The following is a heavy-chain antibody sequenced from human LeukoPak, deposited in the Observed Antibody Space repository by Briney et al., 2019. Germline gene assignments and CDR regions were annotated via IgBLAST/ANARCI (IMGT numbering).Heavy chain of an antibody. Sequence: SETLSLTCTVSGGSISYYYWNWIRQPAGKGLEWIGRIYTSGRTYYNPSLKSRVSMSVDTSKNQFSLKLSSVAAADTAVYYCARLSTVTTSFDYWGQGTLVTVSS. V-gene: IGHV4-4*07. CDR2: IYTSGRT. J-gene: IGHJ4*02. CDR3: ARLSTVTTSFDY. D-gene: IGHD4-11*01. CDR1: GGSISYYY.